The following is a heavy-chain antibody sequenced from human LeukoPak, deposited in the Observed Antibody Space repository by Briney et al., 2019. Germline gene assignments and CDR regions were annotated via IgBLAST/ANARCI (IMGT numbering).Heavy chain of an antibody. J-gene: IGHJ5*02. V-gene: IGHV3-30*02. Sequence: PGGSLRLSCAASGFTFTFSTSGMHWVRQAPGKGLEWVAFIQYDDSEKSYADSVKGRCTTSGDNSKNTMYLQMNNLRGDDTALYYCTKDVGPGYDWFDPWGQGTQVTVSS. CDR2: IQYDDSEK. D-gene: IGHD1-1*01. CDR3: TKDVGPGYDWFDP. CDR1: GFTFTFSTSG.